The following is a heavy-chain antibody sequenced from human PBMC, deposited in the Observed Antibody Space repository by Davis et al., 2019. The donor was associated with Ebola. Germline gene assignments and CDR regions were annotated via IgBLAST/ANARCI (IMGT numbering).Heavy chain of an antibody. D-gene: IGHD3-9*01. CDR2: ISWNSGSI. Sequence: PGGSLRLSCAASGFTFDDYAMHWVRQAPGKGLEWVSGISWNSGSIGYADSVKGRFTISRDNAKNSLYLQMDSLRAEDTALYYCSRYGFAWYYFANWGQGALVTVSS. CDR3: SRYGFAWYYFAN. J-gene: IGHJ4*02. CDR1: GFTFDDYA. V-gene: IGHV3-9*01.